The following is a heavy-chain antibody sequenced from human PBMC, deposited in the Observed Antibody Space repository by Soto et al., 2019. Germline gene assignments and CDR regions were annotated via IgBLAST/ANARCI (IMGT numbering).Heavy chain of an antibody. CDR1: GDSVSSDGYF. CDR2: ISYTGDT. D-gene: IGHD1-26*01. V-gene: IGHV4-61*08. Sequence: QVQLRESGPGLLKPSETLSLTCTVSGDSVSSDGYFWTWVRQPPGKGLEWIAYISYTGDTNYNPSLKSRVTISVDTSRNQFSLKVRSVSAADTAMYFCARIVVGVTLDYWGQGTLVTVSS. J-gene: IGHJ4*02. CDR3: ARIVVGVTLDY.